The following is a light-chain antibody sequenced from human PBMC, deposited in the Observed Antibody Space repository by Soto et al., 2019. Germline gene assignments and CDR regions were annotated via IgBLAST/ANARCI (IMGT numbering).Light chain of an antibody. V-gene: IGLV1-40*01. J-gene: IGLJ3*02. CDR3: QSYDRSLSGSV. CDR1: SSNIGAGYD. CDR2: GNS. Sequence: QSVLTQPPSVSGAPGQRVTISCTGSSSNIGAGYDVHWYQQLPGTAPKLLIYGNSNRPSGVPERFSGSKSGTSASLAITGLQAEDEADYYCQSYDRSLSGSVFGGGTKLTVL.